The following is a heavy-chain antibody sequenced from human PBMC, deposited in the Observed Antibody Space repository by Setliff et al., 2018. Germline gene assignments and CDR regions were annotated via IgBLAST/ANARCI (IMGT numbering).Heavy chain of an antibody. V-gene: IGHV3-33*01. Sequence: HPGGSLRLSCAASGFTFNNFAMHWVRQAPGKGLEWVAVIWYDGSNKYYADSVKGRFTISRDNSKNTLYLQMNSLRAEDTALYYCARQATDYWGRGTLVTVSS. CDR1: GFTFNNFA. J-gene: IGHJ4*02. CDR2: IWYDGSNK. CDR3: ARQATDY.